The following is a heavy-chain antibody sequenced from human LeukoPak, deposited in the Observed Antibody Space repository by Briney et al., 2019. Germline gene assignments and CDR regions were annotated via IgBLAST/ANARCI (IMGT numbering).Heavy chain of an antibody. CDR2: ISSSGNTI. Sequence: GGSLRLSCAASGFTFSSYEMNWVRQAPGKGREWGSYISSSGNTIYYADSVKGRFTISRDNAKTSLYLQMNSLRAEDTAVYYCARDDRDTAMVGAYYYGMDVWGQGTTVTVSS. CDR1: GFTFSSYE. V-gene: IGHV3-48*03. CDR3: ARDDRDTAMVGAYYYGMDV. D-gene: IGHD5-18*01. J-gene: IGHJ6*02.